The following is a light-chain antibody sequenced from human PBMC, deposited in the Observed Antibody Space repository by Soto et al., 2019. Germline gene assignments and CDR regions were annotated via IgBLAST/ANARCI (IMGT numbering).Light chain of an antibody. V-gene: IGKV3-11*01. Sequence: EVVLTQSPATLSLSPGEKATLSCRASQDINTYLGWYQQKPGQPPRLLIYDASNRASGIPARFSGSGSGTDSTLTINSLEPEDFAIYYCQHRYNWPLTFGAGTKVEIK. J-gene: IGKJ4*01. CDR3: QHRYNWPLT. CDR1: QDINTY. CDR2: DAS.